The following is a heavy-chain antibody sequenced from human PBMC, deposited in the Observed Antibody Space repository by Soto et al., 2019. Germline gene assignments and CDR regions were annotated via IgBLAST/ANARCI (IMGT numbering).Heavy chain of an antibody. CDR2: IYHSGNT. CDR1: GYSITSGYC. D-gene: IGHD3-10*01. CDR3: ARHRDYYGSGSPYNWFDP. Sequence: SETLSLTCAVSGYSITSGYCWGWIRQPPGKGLEWIANIYHSGNTYYNPSLRSRVTISVDTSKNQFSLRLTSVTAADTAVYFCARHRDYYGSGSPYNWFDPWGQGTLVTVSS. J-gene: IGHJ5*02. V-gene: IGHV4-38-2*01.